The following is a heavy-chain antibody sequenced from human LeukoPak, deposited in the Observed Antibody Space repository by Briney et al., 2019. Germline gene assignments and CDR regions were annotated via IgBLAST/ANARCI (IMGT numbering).Heavy chain of an antibody. CDR1: GFTFSSYR. J-gene: IGHJ4*02. V-gene: IGHV3-74*01. D-gene: IGHD2-15*01. CDR3: ARAPRCTGGSCPTYYFDY. Sequence: GGSLRLSCAASGFTFSSYRMHWVRQAPGKGLVWVSGINSDGSSTSYADSVKGRFTISRDNAKNTLYLQMNSLRAEDTAVYYCARAPRCTGGSCPTYYFDYWGQGTLVTVSS. CDR2: INSDGSST.